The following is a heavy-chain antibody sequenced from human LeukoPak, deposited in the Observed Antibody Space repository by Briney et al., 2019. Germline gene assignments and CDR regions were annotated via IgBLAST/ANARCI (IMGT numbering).Heavy chain of an antibody. Sequence: GGSLRLSCAASGFSFNDAWMSWVRQAPGKGLEWVGRIKTKTDGGTIEYAEPVKGRFIISRDDSKNTLYLQMNSLKIEDTAVYYCTTVVYIPAAAEEHWGQGTLVTVSS. J-gene: IGHJ4*02. CDR1: GFSFNDAW. CDR2: IKTKTDGGTI. CDR3: TTVVYIPAAAEEH. D-gene: IGHD2-2*01. V-gene: IGHV3-15*01.